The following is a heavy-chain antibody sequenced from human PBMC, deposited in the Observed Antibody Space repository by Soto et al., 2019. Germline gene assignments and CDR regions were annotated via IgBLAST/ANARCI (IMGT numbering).Heavy chain of an antibody. J-gene: IGHJ4*02. V-gene: IGHV1-18*01. CDR3: ARVIGFWSGQQPRSFSYDY. CDR2: ISAYNGNT. CDR1: GYTFTSYG. Sequence: ASVKVSCKASGYTFTSYGISWVRQAPGQGLEWMGWISAYNGNTNYAQKLQGRVTMTTDTSTSTAYMELRSLRSDDTAVYYCARVIGFWSGQQPRSFSYDYWGQGTLVTVSS. D-gene: IGHD3-3*01.